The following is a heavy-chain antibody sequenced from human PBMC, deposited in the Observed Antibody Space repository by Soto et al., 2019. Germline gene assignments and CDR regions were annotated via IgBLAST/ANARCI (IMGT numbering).Heavy chain of an antibody. CDR2: ANSSGST. D-gene: IGHD2-15*01. CDR3: AAGSASSTPDASDI. V-gene: IGHV4-59*02. J-gene: IGHJ3*02. CDR1: GGSVSSYY. Sequence: QVQLQGSGPGLVKPSETLSLTCTVFGGSVSSYYWTWMRQPPGKGLEWIGYANSSGSTNYRPSMMGRVVMSVDTSKNQISQKLNSVTASDTAVYYCAAGSASSTPDASDIWDRGTVVTVSS.